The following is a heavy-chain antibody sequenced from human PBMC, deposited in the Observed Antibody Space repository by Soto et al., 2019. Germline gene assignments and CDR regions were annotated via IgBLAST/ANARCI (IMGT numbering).Heavy chain of an antibody. V-gene: IGHV4-59*01. J-gene: IGHJ6*02. D-gene: IGHD2-21*01. CDR2: IYYSGST. CDR3: ARDGRSEGEDYYYYYGMDV. CDR1: GGSISSYY. Sequence: QVQLQESGPGLVKPSETLSLTCTVSGGSISSYYWSWIRQPPGKGLEWIGYIYYSGSTNYNPSLKSRVTISVDTSKNPFSLKLSSVTAADTAVYYCARDGRSEGEDYYYYYGMDVWGQGTTVTVSS.